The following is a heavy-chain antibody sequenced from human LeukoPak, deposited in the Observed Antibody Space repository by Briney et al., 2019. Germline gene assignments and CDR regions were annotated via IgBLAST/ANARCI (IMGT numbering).Heavy chain of an antibody. D-gene: IGHD3-22*01. CDR1: GASISDYY. Sequence: PSETLSLTCTVSGASISDYYWSWIRQPPGKGLEWIGFGHYTGSSNYNPSLKSRVTTSVDTSKSQFSLKLISVTAADTAVYYCARHDNRGYYSLHYWGQGALATVSS. CDR2: GHYTGSS. CDR3: ARHDNRGYYSLHY. J-gene: IGHJ4*02. V-gene: IGHV4-59*08.